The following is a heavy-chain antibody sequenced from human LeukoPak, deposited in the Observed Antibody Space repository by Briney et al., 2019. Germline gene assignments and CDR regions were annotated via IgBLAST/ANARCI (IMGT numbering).Heavy chain of an antibody. J-gene: IGHJ4*02. V-gene: IGHV3-7*01. CDR3: ATDGGYCSSTSCYRGDYFDY. CDR1: GFTFSSYA. Sequence: GGSLRLSCTVSGFTFSSYAMSWVRQAPGKGLEWVANIKQDGNEKYCVDSVKGRFTISRDNAKNSLYLQMNSLRAEDTAVYYCATDGGYCSSTSCYRGDYFDYWGQGTLVTVSS. D-gene: IGHD2-2*02. CDR2: IKQDGNEK.